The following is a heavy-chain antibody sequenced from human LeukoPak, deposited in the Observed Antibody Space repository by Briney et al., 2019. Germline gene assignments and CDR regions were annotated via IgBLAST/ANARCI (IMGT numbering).Heavy chain of an antibody. V-gene: IGHV3-23*01. D-gene: IGHD5-18*01. J-gene: IGHJ5*02. Sequence: GGSLRLSCAASGFTFSGYAMNWVRQAPGKGLEWVSGISGNAGDTFYADSVKGRFTISRDNSKNTLYLQMNSLRAEDTAVYYCARMSVDTAMGPWGQGTLVTVSS. CDR2: ISGNAGDT. CDR3: ARMSVDTAMGP. CDR1: GFTFSGYA.